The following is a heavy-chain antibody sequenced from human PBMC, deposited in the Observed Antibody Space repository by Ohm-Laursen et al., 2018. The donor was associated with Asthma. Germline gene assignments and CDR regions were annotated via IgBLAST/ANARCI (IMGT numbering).Heavy chain of an antibody. Sequence: GTLSLTCPVYGGSFSGYYWSWIRQPPGKGLEWIGEINHSGSTNYNPSLKSRVTIPVDTSKNQFSLKLSSVTAANTAVYYCARIDSGWYNWFDPWGQGTLVTVSS. CDR2: INHSGST. V-gene: IGHV4-34*01. D-gene: IGHD6-19*01. CDR1: GGSFSGYY. CDR3: ARIDSGWYNWFDP. J-gene: IGHJ5*02.